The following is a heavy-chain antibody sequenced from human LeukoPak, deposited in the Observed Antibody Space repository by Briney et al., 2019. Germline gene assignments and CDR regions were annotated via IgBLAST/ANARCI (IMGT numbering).Heavy chain of an antibody. D-gene: IGHD2-15*01. CDR2: IIPIFGTA. Sequence: ASVKVSCKASGGTFSSYAISWVRQAPGQGLEWMGGIIPIFGTANYAQKFQGRVTITTDESTSTAYMELSSLRSEDTAVYYCARDRRTSQEWQLQKYYYYYMDVWSKGTTVTVSS. CDR3: ARDRRTSQEWQLQKYYYYYMDV. J-gene: IGHJ6*03. V-gene: IGHV1-69*05. CDR1: GGTFSSYA.